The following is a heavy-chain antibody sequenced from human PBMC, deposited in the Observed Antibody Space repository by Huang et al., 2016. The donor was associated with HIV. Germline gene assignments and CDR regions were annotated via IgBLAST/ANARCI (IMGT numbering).Heavy chain of an antibody. Sequence: QVHLVQSGAEVKKPGASVKVSCKASGYTFTNYDINWVRQAPGRGREWMGWMNPNTGNTGFAQSFQCRVTMTRKTSITTAYMELTSLTSEDTAVYYCARSAYGDLDYWGLGTLVIVSS. D-gene: IGHD4-17*01. V-gene: IGHV1-8*02. CDR3: ARSAYGDLDY. CDR1: GYTFTNYD. CDR2: MNPNTGNT. J-gene: IGHJ4*02.